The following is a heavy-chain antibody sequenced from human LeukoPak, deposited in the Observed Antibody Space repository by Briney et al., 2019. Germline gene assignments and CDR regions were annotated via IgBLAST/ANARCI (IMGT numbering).Heavy chain of an antibody. CDR1: GFTLSTSW. J-gene: IGHJ3*02. Sequence: PGGSLRLSGAASGFTLSTSWMTWVRQAPGKELEWLGNINEDGTIKNYVDSVKGRFTTSRDNAKNSLFLQMLSLRADDTAVYYCARDSGYNAFDIWGLGTMVTVSS. CDR3: ARDSGYNAFDI. CDR2: INEDGTIK. D-gene: IGHD5-18*01. V-gene: IGHV3-7*01.